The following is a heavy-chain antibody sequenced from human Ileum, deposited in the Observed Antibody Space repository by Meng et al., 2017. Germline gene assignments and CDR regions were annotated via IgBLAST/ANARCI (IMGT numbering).Heavy chain of an antibody. CDR2: IHHGGGT. CDR1: GASISSGYW. J-gene: IGHJ5*02. Sequence: QVQLQGSGPGLVEPSVTPSLTCAVSGASISSGYWWSWVRQPPGKGLEWIGEIHHGGGTNYNPSLKSRVTISVDKSSNQYTLRLTSVTAADTAMYYCARNGAYSADPWGQGTLVTVSS. CDR3: ARNGAYSADP. D-gene: IGHD2-21*01. V-gene: IGHV4-4*02.